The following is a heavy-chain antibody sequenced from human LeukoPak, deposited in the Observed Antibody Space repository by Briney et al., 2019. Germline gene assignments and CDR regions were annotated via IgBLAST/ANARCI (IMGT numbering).Heavy chain of an antibody. D-gene: IGHD6-6*01. Sequence: MTSETLSLTCSVSGYSISSGYYWGWIRQAPGKGLGWIGNLYHSGSTYYNPSLKSRVSISVDTSKNQFSLNLSSVTAADTAVYYCATEIQNIAGRVYWGQGTLVTVSS. CDR3: ATEIQNIAGRVY. CDR2: LYHSGST. CDR1: GYSISSGYY. J-gene: IGHJ4*02. V-gene: IGHV4-38-2*02.